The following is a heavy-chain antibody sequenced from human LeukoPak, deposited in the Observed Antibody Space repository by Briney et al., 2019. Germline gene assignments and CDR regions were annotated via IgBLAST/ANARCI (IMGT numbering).Heavy chain of an antibody. CDR3: ARDGDIVVVPAEY. J-gene: IGHJ4*02. CDR1: GFTFSNYW. CDR2: LDTDGSDT. D-gene: IGHD2-2*01. V-gene: IGHV3-74*01. Sequence: PGGSLRLSCAASGFTFSNYWMHWVRQAPGKGLVWVSRLDTDGSDTSYADSVKGRFTISRDNAKNTLYLQMNSLRAEDTAVYYCARDGDIVVVPAEYWGQGTLVTVSS.